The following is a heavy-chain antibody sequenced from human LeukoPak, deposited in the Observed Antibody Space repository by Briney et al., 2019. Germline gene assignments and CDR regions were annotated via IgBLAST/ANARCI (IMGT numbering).Heavy chain of an antibody. V-gene: IGHV3-33*01. J-gene: IGHJ4*02. CDR3: ARTDTGPLELEYYFDY. Sequence: PGRSLRLSCAASGFTFSSYGMHWVRQAPGKGLEWVAVIWYDGSNKYYADSVKGRFTISRDNSKNTLYLQMNSLRAEDTAVYYCARTDTGPLELEYYFDYWGQGTLVTVSS. D-gene: IGHD1-7*01. CDR1: GFTFSSYG. CDR2: IWYDGSNK.